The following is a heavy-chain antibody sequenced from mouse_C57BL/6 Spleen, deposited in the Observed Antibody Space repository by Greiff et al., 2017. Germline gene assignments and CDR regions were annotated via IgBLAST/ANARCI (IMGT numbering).Heavy chain of an antibody. J-gene: IGHJ3*01. CDR2: ISDGGSYT. CDR1: GFTFSSYA. D-gene: IGHD2-1*01. Sequence: EVPVVESGGGLVKPGGSLKLSCAASGFTFSSYAMSWVRQTPEKRLEWVATISDGGSYTYYPDNVKGRFTISRDNDKNNLYLQMSHLKSEDTAMYYCARYGNSAWLAYWGQGTLVTVSA. V-gene: IGHV5-4*01. CDR3: ARYGNSAWLAY.